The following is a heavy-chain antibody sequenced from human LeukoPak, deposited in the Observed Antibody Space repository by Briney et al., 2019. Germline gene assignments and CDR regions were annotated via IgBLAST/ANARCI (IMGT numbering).Heavy chain of an antibody. CDR2: ISSSSSYI. V-gene: IGHV3-21*01. J-gene: IGHJ5*02. D-gene: IGHD2-8*01. CDR3: ARGGVYAYPNWFDP. CDR1: GFTFSSYS. Sequence: PGGSLRLSCAASGFTFSSYSMNWVRQAPGKGLEWVSSISSSSSYIYYADSVKGRFTISRDNAKNSLYLQMNSLRAEDTAVYYCARGGVYAYPNWFDPWGQGTLVTVSS.